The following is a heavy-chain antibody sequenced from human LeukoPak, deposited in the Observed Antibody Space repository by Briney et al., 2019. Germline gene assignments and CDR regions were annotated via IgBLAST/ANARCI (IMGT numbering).Heavy chain of an antibody. CDR3: AKDSSEEGFDY. CDR2: IRSDGSNK. D-gene: IGHD2-2*01. V-gene: IGHV3-30*02. J-gene: IGHJ4*02. Sequence: GGSLGLSCAASGFTFSSYGMHWVRQAPGKGLEWVAYIRSDGSNKYYADSVKGRFTISRDNSKNTLYLQMNSLRAEDTTVYYCAKDSSEEGFDYWGQGTLVTVSS. CDR1: GFTFSSYG.